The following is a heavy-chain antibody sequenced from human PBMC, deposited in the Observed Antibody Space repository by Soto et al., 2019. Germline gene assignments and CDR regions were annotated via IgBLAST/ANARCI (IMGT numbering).Heavy chain of an antibody. J-gene: IGHJ4*02. D-gene: IGHD3-16*02. V-gene: IGHV1-18*01. CDR1: GYTFTSYG. CDR2: ISAYNGNT. Sequence: QVQLVQSGAEVKKPGASVKVSCKASGYTFTSYGISWVRQAPGQGLEWMGWISAYNGNTNYAQKLQGRVTMTTDTSARTAYMELRSLRSDDTAVYYCARLSLPPRKSYVWGSYRYTDFDYWGQGTLVTVSS. CDR3: ARLSLPPRKSYVWGSYRYTDFDY.